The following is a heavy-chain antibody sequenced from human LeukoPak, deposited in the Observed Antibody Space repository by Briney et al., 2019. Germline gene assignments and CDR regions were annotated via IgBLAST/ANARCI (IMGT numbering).Heavy chain of an antibody. CDR3: ARTPFRGSRLDYFDY. J-gene: IGHJ4*02. CDR1: GGSISSSY. V-gene: IGHV4-59*12. D-gene: IGHD1-26*01. Sequence: PSETLSLTCALSGGSISSSYWSWIRQPPGKGLEWIGCVHYSGSTDYNPSLKSRVTMSVDTSKNQFSLKLSSVTAADTAVYYCARTPFRGSRLDYFDYWGQGTLVTVSS. CDR2: VHYSGST.